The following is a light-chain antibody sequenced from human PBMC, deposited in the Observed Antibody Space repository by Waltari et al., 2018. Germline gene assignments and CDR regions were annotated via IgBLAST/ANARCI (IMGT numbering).Light chain of an antibody. Sequence: SSELTQDPAVSVALGQTVRITCQGDSLRSYYASWYQQKPGQAPVLVIYGKNNRPSGSPDRFSGSSSGNTASLTITGVQAEDEADYYCNSRDSSGNHWVFGGGTKLTVL. V-gene: IGLV3-19*01. J-gene: IGLJ3*02. CDR3: NSRDSSGNHWV. CDR1: SLRSYY. CDR2: GKN.